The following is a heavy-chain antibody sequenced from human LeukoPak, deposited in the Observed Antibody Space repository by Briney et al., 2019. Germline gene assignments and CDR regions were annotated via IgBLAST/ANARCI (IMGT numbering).Heavy chain of an antibody. Sequence: PGRSLRLSCAASGFTFDDYAMHWVRQAPGKGLEWVSGISWNSGSIGYADSVKGRFTISRDNAKNSLYLQMNSLRAEDTASYYCAKGLSSEGPNYYGMDVWGQGTTVTVSS. CDR3: AKGLSSEGPNYYGMDV. V-gene: IGHV3-9*01. CDR1: GFTFDDYA. J-gene: IGHJ6*02. CDR2: ISWNSGSI.